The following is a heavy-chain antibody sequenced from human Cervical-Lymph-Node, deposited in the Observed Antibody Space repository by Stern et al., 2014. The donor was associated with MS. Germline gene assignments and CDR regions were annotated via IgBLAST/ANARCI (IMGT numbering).Heavy chain of an antibody. CDR3: AREKRGATGTLFDY. V-gene: IGHV1-3*01. CDR1: RYTFTDYA. J-gene: IGHJ4*02. D-gene: IGHD1-1*01. Sequence: QVQLVQSGAEVKKPGASVKVSCKASRYTFTDYAIHWVRQAPGQRLELMGWINAGNGDTKYSQKYEDRITITRDSSAGTAYMELSSLRSEDTAVYYCAREKRGATGTLFDYWGQGTLVTVSS. CDR2: INAGNGDT.